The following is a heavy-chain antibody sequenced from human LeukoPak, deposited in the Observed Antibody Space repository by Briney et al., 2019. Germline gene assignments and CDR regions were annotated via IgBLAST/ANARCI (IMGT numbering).Heavy chain of an antibody. J-gene: IGHJ4*02. D-gene: IGHD3-3*01. V-gene: IGHV3-7*01. Sequence: PGGSLRLSCAASGFTFSAYWMSWVRQAPGKGLEWVANIKEDGSEKYYVDSVKGRFTISRDNAKNSLYLQMNSLRAEDTAVYYCARERQNKDFRSGGHYWGQGTLVTVSS. CDR3: ARERQNKDFRSGGHY. CDR2: IKEDGSEK. CDR1: GFTFSAYW.